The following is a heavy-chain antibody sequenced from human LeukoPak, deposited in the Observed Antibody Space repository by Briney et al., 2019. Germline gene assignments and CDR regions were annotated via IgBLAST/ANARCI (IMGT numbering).Heavy chain of an antibody. Sequence: SETLSLTCAVYGGSFSGYYWSWIRQPPGKGLEWIGEINHSGSTNYNPSLKSRVTISVDTSKNQFSLKLSSVTAADTAVYYCARRWYSGYGKLFDYWGQGTLVTVSS. J-gene: IGHJ4*02. V-gene: IGHV4-34*01. CDR3: ARRWYSGYGKLFDY. CDR2: INHSGST. CDR1: GGSFSGYY. D-gene: IGHD5-12*01.